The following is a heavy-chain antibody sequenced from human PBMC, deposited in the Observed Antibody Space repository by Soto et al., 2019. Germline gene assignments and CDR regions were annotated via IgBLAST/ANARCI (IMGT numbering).Heavy chain of an antibody. Sequence: ASVKVSCKASGYTFTSYAMNWVRQAPGQGLEWMGWINTNTGNPTYAQGFTGRFVFSLDTSVSTAYLQICSLKAENTAVYYCARDARGDEAPMDYWGQGTLVTVSS. D-gene: IGHD3-10*01. J-gene: IGHJ4*02. CDR3: ARDARGDEAPMDY. CDR1: GYTFTSYA. CDR2: INTNTGNP. V-gene: IGHV7-4-1*01.